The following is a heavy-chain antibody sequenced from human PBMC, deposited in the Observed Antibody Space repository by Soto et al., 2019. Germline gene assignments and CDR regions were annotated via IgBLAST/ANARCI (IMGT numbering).Heavy chain of an antibody. CDR3: ARDERVGYSSNWYM. CDR2: IYSSGST. V-gene: IGHV4-59*01. CDR1: GGYISSYC. Sequence: SETLSVTCTVAGGYISSYCWSWIRQPPGKGLEWIGYIYSSGSTNYNPSLKSRVTMSVDTSKNQFSLNLSSVTAADTAVYYCARDERVGYSSNWYMWGQGTLVTVS. D-gene: IGHD6-13*01. J-gene: IGHJ4*02.